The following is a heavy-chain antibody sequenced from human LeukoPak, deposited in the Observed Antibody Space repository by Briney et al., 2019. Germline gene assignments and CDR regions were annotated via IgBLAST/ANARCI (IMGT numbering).Heavy chain of an antibody. Sequence: SETLSLTCAVYGGSFSSYYWGWIRQPPGKGLEWIGSIYYSGSTYYNPSLKSRVTISVDTSKNQFSLKLSSVTAADTAVYYCARHRGGAVLRYFDWSTYYFDYWGQGTLVTVSS. D-gene: IGHD3-9*01. V-gene: IGHV4-34*01. CDR1: GGSFSSYY. CDR2: IYYSGST. J-gene: IGHJ4*02. CDR3: ARHRGGAVLRYFDWSTYYFDY.